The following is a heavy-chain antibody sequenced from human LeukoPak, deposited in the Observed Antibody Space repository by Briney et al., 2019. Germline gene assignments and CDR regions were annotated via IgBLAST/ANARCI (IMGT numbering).Heavy chain of an antibody. J-gene: IGHJ4*02. V-gene: IGHV4-61*02. CDR1: GGSISSGSYY. CDR2: IYTSGST. CDR3: ARSGTVGAMPV. D-gene: IGHD1-26*01. Sequence: SETLSLTCTVSGGSISSGSYYWSWFRRPPEKGLEWIGRIYTSGSTNYNPSLKSRVTISVDTSKNQFSLKLSSVTAADTAVYYCARSGTVGAMPVWGQGTLVTVSS.